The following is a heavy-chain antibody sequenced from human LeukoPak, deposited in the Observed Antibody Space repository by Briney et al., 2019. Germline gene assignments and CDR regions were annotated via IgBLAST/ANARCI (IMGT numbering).Heavy chain of an antibody. CDR3: ARAASIAAAGRIDY. V-gene: IGHV3-30*03. D-gene: IGHD6-13*01. J-gene: IGHJ4*02. Sequence: GRSLRLSCAASGFTFSSYGMHWVRQAPGKGLEWVAVISYDGSNKYYADSVKGRFTISRDNSKNTLYLQMNSLRAEDTAVYYCARAASIAAAGRIDYWGQGTLVTVSS. CDR2: ISYDGSNK. CDR1: GFTFSSYG.